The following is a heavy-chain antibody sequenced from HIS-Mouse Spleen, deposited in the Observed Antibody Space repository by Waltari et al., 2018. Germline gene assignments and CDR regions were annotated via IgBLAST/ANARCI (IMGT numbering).Heavy chain of an antibody. CDR2: IKQDGSEK. V-gene: IGHV3-7*01. Sequence: PASGFTFSSYWMSWVRQAPGKWLEWVANIKQDGSEKYYVDSVKGRFTISRDNAKNSLYLQMNSLRAEDTAVYYCARDRSITIFGVVTYWGQGTLVTVSS. J-gene: IGHJ4*02. CDR1: GFTFSSYW. CDR3: ARDRSITIFGVVTY. D-gene: IGHD3-3*01.